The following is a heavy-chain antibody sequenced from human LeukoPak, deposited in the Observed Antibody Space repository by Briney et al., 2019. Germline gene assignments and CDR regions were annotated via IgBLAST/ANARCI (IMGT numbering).Heavy chain of an antibody. CDR3: ARSYFDWSYNLDWFDP. V-gene: IGHV4-61*05. J-gene: IGHJ5*02. CDR2: IYYSGST. D-gene: IGHD3-9*01. Sequence: PSETLSLTCTVSGGSISSSSAYWGWIRQPPGKGLEWIGYIYYSGSTNYNPSLKSRVTISVDTSKNQFSLKLSSVTAADTAVYYCARSYFDWSYNLDWFDPWGQGTLVTVSS. CDR1: GGSISSSSAY.